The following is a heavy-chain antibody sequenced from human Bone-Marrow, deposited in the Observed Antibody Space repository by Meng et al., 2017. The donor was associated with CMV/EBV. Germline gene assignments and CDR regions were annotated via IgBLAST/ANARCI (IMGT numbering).Heavy chain of an antibody. CDR1: GDSISSYY. J-gene: IGHJ5*02. CDR3: ARLGGGYDSGIWFDP. V-gene: IGHV4-39*07. Sequence: SETLSLTCTVSGDSISSYYWSRIRQPPGKGLEWIGSIYYSGSTYYNPSLKSRVTISVDTSKNQFSLKLSSVTAADTAVYYCARLGGGYDSGIWFDPWGQGTLVTVSS. D-gene: IGHD5-12*01. CDR2: IYYSGST.